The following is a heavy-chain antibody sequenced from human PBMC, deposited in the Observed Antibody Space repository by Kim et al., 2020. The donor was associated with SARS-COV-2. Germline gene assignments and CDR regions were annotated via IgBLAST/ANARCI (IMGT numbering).Heavy chain of an antibody. CDR2: ISHSGNT. D-gene: IGHD1-26*01. J-gene: IGHJ5*02. Sequence: SETLSLTCGVSGGSISSGTWWRWVRQPPGKGLEWIGEISHSGNTNYNPSLRSRVTISVDKSRNQFSLRLNSVTAADTAVYYCVRLVSDCGGYYWVDPWG. V-gene: IGHV4-4*02. CDR3: VRLVSDCGGYYWVDP. CDR1: GGSISSGTW.